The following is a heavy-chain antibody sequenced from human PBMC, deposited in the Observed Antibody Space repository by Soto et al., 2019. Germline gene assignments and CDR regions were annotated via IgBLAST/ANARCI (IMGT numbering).Heavy chain of an antibody. CDR3: ARHPVVAVVFRFDP. Sequence: SETLSLTCTVSGGSISSSSYYWGWIRQPPGKGLEWIGSIYYSGSTYYNPSLKSRVTISVDTSKNQFSLKLSSVTAADTAVYYCARHPVVAVVFRFDPWGQGTLVTVSS. CDR2: IYYSGST. D-gene: IGHD2-15*01. V-gene: IGHV4-39*01. J-gene: IGHJ5*02. CDR1: GGSISSSSYY.